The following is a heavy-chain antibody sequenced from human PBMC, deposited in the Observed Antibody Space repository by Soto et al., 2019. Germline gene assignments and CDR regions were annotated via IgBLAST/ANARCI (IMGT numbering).Heavy chain of an antibody. V-gene: IGHV4-59*01. D-gene: IGHD5-12*01. CDR1: GGSISSYY. Sequence: SETLSLTCTVSGGSISSYYWSWIRQPPGKGLEWIGYIYYSGSTNYNPSLKSRVTISVDTSKNQFSLKLSSVTAADTAVYYCARDGDGYKRGAFDIWGQGTMVTVSS. CDR3: ARDGDGYKRGAFDI. CDR2: IYYSGST. J-gene: IGHJ3*02.